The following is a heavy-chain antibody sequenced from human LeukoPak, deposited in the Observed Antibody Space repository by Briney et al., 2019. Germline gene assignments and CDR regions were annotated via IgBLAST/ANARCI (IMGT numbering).Heavy chain of an antibody. V-gene: IGHV1-18*01. CDR1: GYTFTSYG. J-gene: IGHJ4*02. CDR2: IRAYNGNT. Sequence: GASVKVSCKASGYTFTSYGISWVRQAPGQGLEWMGWIRAYNGNTNYAQKLQGRVTMTTDTSTSTAYMELRSLRSDDTAVYYCATLDSTLYYFDYWGQGTLVTVSS. D-gene: IGHD2-15*01. CDR3: ATLDSTLYYFDY.